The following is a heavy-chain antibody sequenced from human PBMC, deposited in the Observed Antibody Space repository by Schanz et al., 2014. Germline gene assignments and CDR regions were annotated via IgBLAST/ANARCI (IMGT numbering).Heavy chain of an antibody. Sequence: LVESGGGVVQPGRSLRLSCAASGFTFSSYGMHWVRQVPGKGLEWVAVVCYDGSKKYYADSVKGRFTTSRDNSKNTMYLQMNSLRAEDTAVYYCVKDLQRELLRDDHYYGMDVWGQGILVTVSS. V-gene: IGHV3-33*06. CDR1: GFTFSSYG. D-gene: IGHD1-26*01. CDR3: VKDLQRELLRDDHYYGMDV. CDR2: VCYDGSKK. J-gene: IGHJ6*02.